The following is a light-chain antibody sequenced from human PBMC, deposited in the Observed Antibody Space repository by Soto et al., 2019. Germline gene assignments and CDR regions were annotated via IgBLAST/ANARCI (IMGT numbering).Light chain of an antibody. Sequence: DIVMTQSPLSLPVTPGEPASISCRSSQSLLHSNGYNYLDWYLQKPGQSPQLLIYLGSNRASGVPDRFSGSGSGQDFTLKISRVEAEDVGVSYCMQALQTLLTFGQETRLEIK. CDR1: QSLLHSNGYNY. CDR3: MQALQTLLT. V-gene: IGKV2-28*01. J-gene: IGKJ5*01. CDR2: LGS.